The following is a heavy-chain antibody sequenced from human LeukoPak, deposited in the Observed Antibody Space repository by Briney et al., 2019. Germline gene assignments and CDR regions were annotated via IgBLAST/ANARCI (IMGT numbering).Heavy chain of an antibody. CDR3: AKYSGTKPYYFDY. D-gene: IGHD1-26*01. CDR2: ISTSGTYI. V-gene: IGHV3-21*01. Sequence: GGSLRLSCAASGFTISSYGMHWVRQAPGKGLEWVSSISTSGTYIYYADSVKGRFTISRDNAKNSLYLQMNSLRAEDTAVYYCAKYSGTKPYYFDYWGQGTLVTVSS. CDR1: GFTISSYG. J-gene: IGHJ4*02.